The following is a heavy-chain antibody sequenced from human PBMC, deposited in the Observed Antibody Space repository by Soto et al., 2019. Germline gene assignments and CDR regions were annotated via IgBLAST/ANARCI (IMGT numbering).Heavy chain of an antibody. CDR1: GFSLSTSGVG. D-gene: IGHD3-9*01. V-gene: IGHV2-5*02. J-gene: IGHJ4*02. CDR2: IYWDDDK. Sequence: QITLKESGPPLVKPTQTLTLTCTFSGFSLSTSGVGVGWIRQPPGKALEWLALIYWDDDKRYSPSLKSRLTITKDTSKNQVVLTMTNMDPVDTATYYCAHERYDILTGCFDYWGQGTLVTVSS. CDR3: AHERYDILTGCFDY.